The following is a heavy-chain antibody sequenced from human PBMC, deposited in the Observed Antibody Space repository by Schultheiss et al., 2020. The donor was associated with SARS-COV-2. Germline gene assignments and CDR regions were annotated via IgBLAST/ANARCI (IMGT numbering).Heavy chain of an antibody. J-gene: IGHJ6*02. D-gene: IGHD2-21*01. Sequence: GESLKISCAASGFTFSSYAMSWVRQAPGKGLEWVAVISYDGSKKYYADSVKGRFTISRDNSKNTLYLQMNSLRAEDTAVYYCARDVYDCGGDCPTDLEYYYGMDVWGQGTTVTVSS. CDR1: GFTFSSYA. V-gene: IGHV3-30*04. CDR2: ISYDGSKK. CDR3: ARDVYDCGGDCPTDLEYYYGMDV.